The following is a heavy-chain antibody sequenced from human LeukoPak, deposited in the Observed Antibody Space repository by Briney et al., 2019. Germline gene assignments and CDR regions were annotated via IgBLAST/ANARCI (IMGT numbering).Heavy chain of an antibody. CDR3: ARTGYSYGIDY. Sequence: SETLPLTCTVSGGSISGYYWSWIRQPPGKGLEWIGYIYYSGTTNYNPSLKSRVTISVDTSKNQFSLKLSSVTAADTAVYYCARTGYSYGIDYWGQGTLVTVSS. V-gene: IGHV4-59*01. D-gene: IGHD5-18*01. CDR2: IYYSGTT. CDR1: GGSISGYY. J-gene: IGHJ4*02.